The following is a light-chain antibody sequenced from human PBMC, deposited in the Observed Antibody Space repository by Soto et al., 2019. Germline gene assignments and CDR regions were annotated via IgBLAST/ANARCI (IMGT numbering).Light chain of an antibody. CDR1: QSINRNY. J-gene: IGKJ5*01. Sequence: EIVLTQSPGTLSLSPGEGATLSCRASQSINRNYLAWYQQQPGQAPRLLIYGASTRATGIPDRFGGSGSGTDFTLTISRLEPEDFAMYHCQQYGSSPPVTFGQGTRLEIK. CDR2: GAS. V-gene: IGKV3-20*01. CDR3: QQYGSSPPVT.